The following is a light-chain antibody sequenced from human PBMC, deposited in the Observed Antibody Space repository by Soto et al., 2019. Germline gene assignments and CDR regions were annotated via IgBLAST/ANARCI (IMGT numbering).Light chain of an antibody. CDR3: QQRSNWPIT. Sequence: EFVLTQSPATLSLSPGERATLSCRASQSVSSYLAWYQQKPGQAPRLLIYDASNRATGIPARFSGSGSGTDFTLTISSLDPEDFVVYYCQQRSNWPITFGQGTRLEIK. J-gene: IGKJ5*01. V-gene: IGKV3-11*01. CDR2: DAS. CDR1: QSVSSY.